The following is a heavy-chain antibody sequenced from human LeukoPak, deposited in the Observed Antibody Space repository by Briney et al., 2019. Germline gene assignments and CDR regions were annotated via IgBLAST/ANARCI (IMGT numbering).Heavy chain of an antibody. CDR2: IWYDGSNK. V-gene: IGHV3-33*01. CDR1: GFTFSSYG. D-gene: IGHD3-16*01. Sequence: GRSLKLSCAASGFTFSSYGMHWVRQAPGKGLEWVAVIWYDGSNKYYADPVKGRFTISRDNSKNTLYLQMNSLRAEDTAVYYCARATQGGDAFDIWGQGTMVTVSS. CDR3: ARATQGGDAFDI. J-gene: IGHJ3*02.